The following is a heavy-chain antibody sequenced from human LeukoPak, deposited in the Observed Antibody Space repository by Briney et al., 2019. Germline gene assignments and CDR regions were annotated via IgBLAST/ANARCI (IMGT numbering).Heavy chain of an antibody. V-gene: IGHV3-30*04. CDR3: ARDRYGGNSGYYFDY. D-gene: IGHD4-23*01. J-gene: IGHJ4*02. CDR1: GSTFSSYA. Sequence: GRSLRLSCAASGSTFSSYAMHWVRQAPGKGLEWVAVISYDGSNKYYADSVKGRFTISRDNSKNTLYLQMNSLRAEDTAVYYCARDRYGGNSGYYFDYWGQGTLVTVSS. CDR2: ISYDGSNK.